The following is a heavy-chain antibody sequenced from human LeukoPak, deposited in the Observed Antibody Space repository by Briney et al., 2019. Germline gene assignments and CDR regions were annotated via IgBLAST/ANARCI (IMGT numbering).Heavy chain of an antibody. J-gene: IGHJ4*02. V-gene: IGHV4-34*01. CDR2: IYHSGST. CDR3: ARAYYDFWSGYYTGFDY. Sequence: SEALCLTCAVYVASFSIYFWCWIRQPPGKGLEWSGEIYHSGSTNYNPSLKSRVTISVDTSKNQFSLKLSSVTAADTAVYYCARAYYDFWSGYYTGFDYWGQGTLVTVSS. CDR1: VASFSIYF. D-gene: IGHD3-3*01.